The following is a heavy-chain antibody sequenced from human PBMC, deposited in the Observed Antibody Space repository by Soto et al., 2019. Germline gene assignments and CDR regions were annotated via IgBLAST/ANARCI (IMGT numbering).Heavy chain of an antibody. D-gene: IGHD4-4*01. Sequence: QLQLQESGPGLVKPSETLSLTCTVSGGSISSSSYYWGWIRQPPGKGLEWIGSIYYSGSTYYNPSLTRRVTISVDTSKNQFSLKLSSVTAADTAVYYCARHYREYFDYWGQGTLVTVSS. CDR3: ARHYREYFDY. CDR2: IYYSGST. CDR1: GGSISSSSYY. V-gene: IGHV4-39*01. J-gene: IGHJ4*02.